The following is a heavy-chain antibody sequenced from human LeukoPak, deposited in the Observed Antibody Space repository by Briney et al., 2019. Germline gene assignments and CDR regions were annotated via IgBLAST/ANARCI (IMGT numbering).Heavy chain of an antibody. J-gene: IGHJ4*02. V-gene: IGHV3-30*04. CDR3: ARGNVAVARNLIDF. Sequence: GSLRLSCAASGFTFNIYPMHWVRQAPGEGPEWVAVTLYDGSSTDYADSVKGRFTMSRDNAKNTLYLQMNSLRPEDTGIYYCARGNVAVARNLIDFWGQGTLVTVSS. CDR2: TLYDGSST. CDR1: GFTFNIYP. D-gene: IGHD6-19*01.